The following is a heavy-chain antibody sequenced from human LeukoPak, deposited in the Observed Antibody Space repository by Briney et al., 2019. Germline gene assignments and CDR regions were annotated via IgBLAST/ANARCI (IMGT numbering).Heavy chain of an antibody. CDR3: AKGYSSGWTPFDY. CDR2: ISDSGTIT. J-gene: IGHJ4*02. Sequence: GGSLRLSCVASGFTFRSYALSWVRQVPGKGLEWVSGISDSGTITKYADSVKGRFTISRDNSKNTVYLQMNSLRVEDAATYYCAKGYSSGWTPFDYWGQGSLVTVSS. D-gene: IGHD6-19*01. CDR1: GFTFRSYA. V-gene: IGHV3-23*01.